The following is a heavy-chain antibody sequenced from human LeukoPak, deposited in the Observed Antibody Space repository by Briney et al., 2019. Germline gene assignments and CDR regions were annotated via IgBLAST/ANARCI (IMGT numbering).Heavy chain of an antibody. V-gene: IGHV3-48*03. Sequence: GGSLRLSCAASGFTFSSFEMKWVRQAPGKGLEWVSYISSGGSTIYYADSVKGRFTISRDNAKNSLYLQMNSLRAEDTAVYYCARDEVGATTEFDYWGQGTLVTVSS. CDR2: ISSGGSTI. CDR3: ARDEVGATTEFDY. J-gene: IGHJ4*02. CDR1: GFTFSSFE. D-gene: IGHD1-26*01.